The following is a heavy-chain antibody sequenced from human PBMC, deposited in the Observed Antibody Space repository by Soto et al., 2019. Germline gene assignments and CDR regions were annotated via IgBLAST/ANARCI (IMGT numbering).Heavy chain of an antibody. CDR3: ARGVPYSYGYVSWFDP. J-gene: IGHJ5*02. CDR2: IYYSGST. Sequence: QVQLQESGPGLVKPSETLSLTCTVSGGSVSSGSYYWSWIRQPPGKGLEWIGYIYYSGSTNYNPSLKSRVTISVGTFKNQFSLKLSSVTAADTAVYYCARGVPYSYGYVSWFDPWGQGTLVTVSS. D-gene: IGHD5-18*01. CDR1: GGSVSSGSYY. V-gene: IGHV4-61*01.